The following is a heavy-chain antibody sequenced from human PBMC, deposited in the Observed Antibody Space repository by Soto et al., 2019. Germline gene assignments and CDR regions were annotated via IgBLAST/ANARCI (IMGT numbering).Heavy chain of an antibody. Sequence: VSVKVSCKASGYTFTSYYMHWVRQAPGQGLEWMGIINPSGGSTSYAQKFQGRVTMTRDMSTSTAYMELSSLRSEDTAVYYCAATAYYDFGSGSLTDAFDIWGQGTMDTVSS. CDR2: INPSGGST. CDR3: AATAYYDFGSGSLTDAFDI. CDR1: GYTFTSYY. J-gene: IGHJ3*02. D-gene: IGHD3-3*01. V-gene: IGHV1-46*01.